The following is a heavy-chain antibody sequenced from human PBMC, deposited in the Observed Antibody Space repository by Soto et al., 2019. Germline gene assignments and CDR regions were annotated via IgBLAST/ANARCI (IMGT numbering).Heavy chain of an antibody. J-gene: IGHJ4*02. CDR1: GYAFTTYG. V-gene: IGHV1-18*01. D-gene: IGHD1-1*01. CDR3: AGRRYGNY. CDR2: ISAHNGNT. Sequence: QVHLVQSGAEVKKPGASVKVSCKGSGYAFTTYGITWVRQAPGQGLEWMGWISAHNGNTNYAKKLQGRVTGTRDTSTSTAYTEPRSLRSDDTTVYYCAGRRYGNYWGEGALVTVSS.